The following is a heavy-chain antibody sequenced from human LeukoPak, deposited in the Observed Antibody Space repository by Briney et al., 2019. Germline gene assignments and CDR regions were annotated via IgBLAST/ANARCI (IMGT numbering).Heavy chain of an antibody. Sequence: GSLRLSCAASEFTFSRYWMSWVRQAPGKGLEWVANIKQDGSEKYYVDSVKGRFTTSRDSAKNSLYLQMNSLRVEDTAVYYCARERYCTGGSCFDYWGQGTLVTVSS. V-gene: IGHV3-7*01. CDR2: IKQDGSEK. D-gene: IGHD2-15*01. CDR1: EFTFSRYW. CDR3: ARERYCTGGSCFDY. J-gene: IGHJ4*02.